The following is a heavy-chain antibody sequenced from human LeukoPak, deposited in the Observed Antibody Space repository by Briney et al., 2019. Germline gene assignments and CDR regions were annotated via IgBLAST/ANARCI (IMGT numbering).Heavy chain of an antibody. Sequence: GGSLRLSCAASEFTFSNYDMHWVRQATGKGLEWVSTIDTAGNTWYPGSVKGRFTISRDNAKNSLYLQMNSLRAEDTAVYYCARVRYSSQGDYWGQGTLITVSS. V-gene: IGHV3-13*01. CDR2: IDTAGNT. J-gene: IGHJ4*02. CDR3: ARVRYSSQGDY. D-gene: IGHD6-13*01. CDR1: EFTFSNYD.